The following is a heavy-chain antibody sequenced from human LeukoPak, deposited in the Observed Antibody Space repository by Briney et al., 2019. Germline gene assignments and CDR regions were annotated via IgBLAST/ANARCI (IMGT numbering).Heavy chain of an antibody. Sequence: GGSLRLSCAASGFIFSNYGMNWVRQAPGKGLEWVSYISSTSSTMYYADSVRGRFTISRDNAKNSLYLQMNSLRAEDTAVYYCAHDYGDLVFDYWGQGTLVTVSS. V-gene: IGHV3-48*01. CDR2: ISSTSSTM. J-gene: IGHJ4*02. CDR1: GFIFSNYG. CDR3: AHDYGDLVFDY. D-gene: IGHD4-17*01.